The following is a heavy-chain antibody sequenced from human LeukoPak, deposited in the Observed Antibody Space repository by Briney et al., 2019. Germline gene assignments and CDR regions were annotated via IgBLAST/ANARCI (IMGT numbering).Heavy chain of an antibody. V-gene: IGHV3-66*02. Sequence: GGSLRLSCAASGFTVSSNYMSWVRQAPGKGLEWVSVIYAGGSTYYADSVKGRFTISRDNSKNTLYLQMNSLRAEDTAAYYCARDRAAARPYYYYYYMDVWGKGTTVTVSS. CDR1: GFTVSSNY. J-gene: IGHJ6*03. D-gene: IGHD6-13*01. CDR2: IYAGGST. CDR3: ARDRAAARPYYYYYYMDV.